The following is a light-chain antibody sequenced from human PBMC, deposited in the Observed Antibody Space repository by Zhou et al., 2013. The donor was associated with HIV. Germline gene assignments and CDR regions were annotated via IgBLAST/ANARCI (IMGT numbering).Light chain of an antibody. CDR1: QGIRSD. J-gene: IGKJ2*01. Sequence: IQMTQTPLTLSASVGDRVTITCRASQGIRSDLGWYQQKAGKAPKLLIYAASSLQTGVPSRFSGSGFGTDFTLTISSLQPEDFATYYCLQDYNYPPWTFGQGTKLEIK. CDR3: LQDYNYPPWT. V-gene: IGKV1-6*01. CDR2: AAS.